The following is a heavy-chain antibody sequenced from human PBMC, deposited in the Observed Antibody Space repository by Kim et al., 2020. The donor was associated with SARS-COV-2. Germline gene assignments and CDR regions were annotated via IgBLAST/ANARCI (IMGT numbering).Heavy chain of an antibody. J-gene: IGHJ6*02. D-gene: IGHD6-13*01. V-gene: IGHV3-73*01. CDR2: IRSRANTYAT. CDR1: GFTFSGCA. CDR3: TTLYSSNWTLCVDV. Sequence: GGSLRLSCAASGFTFSGCAMHWVRQASGKGLEWIGRIRSRANTYATAYAASMKGRFAISRDDSKNTAYLQMNSLKTEDTAVYYCTTLYSSNWTLCVDVWGQGTTVTVSS.